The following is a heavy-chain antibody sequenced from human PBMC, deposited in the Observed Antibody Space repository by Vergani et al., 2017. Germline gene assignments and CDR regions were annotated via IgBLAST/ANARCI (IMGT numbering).Heavy chain of an antibody. D-gene: IGHD2-15*01. CDR1: GASMSSVGYY. Sequence: QVQLQESGPGLVKPSQTLSLTCTVSGASMSSVGYYWTWIRQSAGKRLEWIGRIYTSGSTNYNPSLKSRVTMSVDTSKNQFSLKLSSVTAADTAVYYCARGRGWWSRWGQGTLVTVSS. CDR2: IYTSGST. V-gene: IGHV4-61*02. CDR3: ARGRGWWSR. J-gene: IGHJ4*02.